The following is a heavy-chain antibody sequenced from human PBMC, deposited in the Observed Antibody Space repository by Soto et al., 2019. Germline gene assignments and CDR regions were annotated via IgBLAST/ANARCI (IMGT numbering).Heavy chain of an antibody. D-gene: IGHD6-13*01. J-gene: IGHJ4*01. Sequence: TLSLTCPLSPGSACSVPSYWTWLRKHPGNGLEWIQHIYYRGNTYYRPSLKSRLSIATDTSQDPFSLRLNSVTAADTAVYYCASYGYGSSDFDHWGQGTLVTVSS. CDR1: PGSACSVPSY. CDR3: ASYGYGSSDFDH. CDR2: IYYRGNT. V-gene: IGHV4-31*03.